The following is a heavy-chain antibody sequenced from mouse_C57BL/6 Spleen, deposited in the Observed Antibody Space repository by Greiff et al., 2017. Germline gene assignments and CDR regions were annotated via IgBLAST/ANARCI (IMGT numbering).Heavy chain of an antibody. CDR3: ARDTGYYFFGAMDY. CDR2: INYDGSST. V-gene: IGHV5-16*01. CDR1: GFTFSDYY. D-gene: IGHD2-3*01. J-gene: IGHJ4*01. Sequence: EVKVVESEGGLVQPGSSMKLSCTASGFTFSDYYMAWVRQVPEKGLEWVANINYDGSSTYYLDSLKSRFIISRDNAKNILYLQMSSLKSEDTATYYCARDTGYYFFGAMDYWGQGTSVTVSS.